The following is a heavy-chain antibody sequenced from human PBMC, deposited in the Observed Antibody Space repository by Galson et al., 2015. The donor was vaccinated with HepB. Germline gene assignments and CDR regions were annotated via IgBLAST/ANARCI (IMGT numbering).Heavy chain of an antibody. CDR3: ARDHDPGERPLWYFDL. V-gene: IGHV5-51*01. D-gene: IGHD6-25*01. Sequence: SGAEVKKPGESLKISCKGSGYSFTNYWIGWVRQMPGKGLEWMGIVWPGDSDARYSPSFQGQVTFSAYKSISTAYLQWSSLKASDTAIYYCARDHDPGERPLWYFDLWGRGTLVTVSS. J-gene: IGHJ2*01. CDR2: VWPGDSDA. CDR1: GYSFTNYW.